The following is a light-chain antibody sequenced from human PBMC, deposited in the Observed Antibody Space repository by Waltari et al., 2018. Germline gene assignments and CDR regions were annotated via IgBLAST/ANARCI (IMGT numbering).Light chain of an antibody. V-gene: IGKV3-11*01. CDR3: QQRRDWPLT. J-gene: IGKJ4*01. CDR1: QSVTNY. Sequence: SFPASQSVTNYLAWYQQKPGQAPRLLIYDTSNSATGIPARFSGSGFGTDFTLTISSLEPEDFAVYYCQQRRDWPLTFGGGTKVEIK. CDR2: DTS.